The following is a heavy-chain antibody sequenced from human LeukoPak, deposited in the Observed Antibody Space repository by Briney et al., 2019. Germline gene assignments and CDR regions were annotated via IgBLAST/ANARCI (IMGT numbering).Heavy chain of an antibody. D-gene: IGHD6-19*01. Sequence: PGRSLRLSCAASGFTFDDYAMHWVRQAPGKGLEWVSGISWNSGSIGYADSVKGRFTISRDNAKNSLYLQMNSLRAEDTALYYCAKDLQAVAKYYFDYWGQGTLVTVSS. J-gene: IGHJ4*02. CDR3: AKDLQAVAKYYFDY. CDR1: GFTFDDYA. CDR2: ISWNSGSI. V-gene: IGHV3-9*01.